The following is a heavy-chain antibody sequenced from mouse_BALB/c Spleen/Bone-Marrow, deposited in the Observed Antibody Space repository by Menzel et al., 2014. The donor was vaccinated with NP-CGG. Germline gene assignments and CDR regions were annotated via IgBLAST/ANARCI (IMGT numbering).Heavy chain of an antibody. J-gene: IGHJ4*01. CDR1: GFNIKDTY. Sequence: IKLSCTASGFNIKDTYMHWVKQRPEQGLEWIGRIDPANGNTKYDSKFQGKATITADTSSNTAYLQLSSLTSEDTAVYYCARWEYYAMDYWGQGTSVTVSS. V-gene: IGHV14-3*02. CDR2: IDPANGNT. CDR3: ARWEYYAMDY. D-gene: IGHD4-1*01.